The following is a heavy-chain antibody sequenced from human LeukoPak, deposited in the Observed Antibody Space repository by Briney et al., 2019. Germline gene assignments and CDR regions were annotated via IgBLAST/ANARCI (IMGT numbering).Heavy chain of an antibody. J-gene: IGHJ4*02. Sequence: ASVKVSCKASGYTLTGYYIHWVRQAPGQGLEWMGWLNPKNGGTKYAQKFQGRVTMTGDTSISTAYMELSRLMSDDTAVYYCARSVAAAYFDYWGQGTLVTVSS. CDR1: GYTLTGYY. CDR3: ARSVAAAYFDY. V-gene: IGHV1-2*02. CDR2: LNPKNGGT. D-gene: IGHD6-25*01.